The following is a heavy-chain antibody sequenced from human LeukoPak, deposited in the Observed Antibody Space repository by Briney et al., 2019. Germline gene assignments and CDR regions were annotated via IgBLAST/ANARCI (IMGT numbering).Heavy chain of an antibody. V-gene: IGHV4-31*03. D-gene: IGHD6-6*01. CDR3: ARVGTAARLNCFDP. CDR1: GALIDSAGYY. J-gene: IGHJ5*02. Sequence: SETLTLTCTVSGALIDSAGYYWSWIRQHPGKGPEWLGYIYYDGRTSYNPSLKSRLTISVDTSENQFSLYVTSVTAADTAVYYCARVGTAARLNCFDPWGQGTLVTVSS. CDR2: IYYDGRT.